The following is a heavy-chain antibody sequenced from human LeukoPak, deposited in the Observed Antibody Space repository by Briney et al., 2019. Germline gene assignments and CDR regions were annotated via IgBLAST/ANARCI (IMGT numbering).Heavy chain of an antibody. V-gene: IGHV3-30*03. CDR2: ISYDGSTK. J-gene: IGHJ4*02. D-gene: IGHD4-23*01. CDR1: GFTFSRFG. CDR3: ATSLRPGGGNSFLLDY. Sequence: PGRSLRLSCAASGFTFSRFGMLWVRQAPGKGLEWVAVISYDGSTKYYADSVKGRFTISRDNSKNTLYLQMNSLTVHDTAVYYCATSLRPGGGNSFLLDYWGQGILVTVSS.